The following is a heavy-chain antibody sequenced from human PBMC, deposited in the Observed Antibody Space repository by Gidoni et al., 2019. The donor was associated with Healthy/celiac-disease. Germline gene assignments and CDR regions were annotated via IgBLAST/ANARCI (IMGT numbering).Heavy chain of an antibody. CDR3: AKVRQLWFPGWCFDY. V-gene: IGHV3-30*18. J-gene: IGHJ4*02. CDR1: GFTFSRYG. D-gene: IGHD5-18*01. CDR2: IAYDGSNK. Sequence: QVQLVESGGGVVQPGRSLRLSCAASGFTFSRYGMHWVRQAPGKGLEWVAVIAYDGSNKYYADSVKGRFTISRDNSKNTLYLQMNSLRAEDTAVYYYAKVRQLWFPGWCFDYWGQGTLVTVSS.